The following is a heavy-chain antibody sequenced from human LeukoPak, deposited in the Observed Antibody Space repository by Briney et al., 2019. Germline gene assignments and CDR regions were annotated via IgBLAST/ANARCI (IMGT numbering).Heavy chain of an antibody. D-gene: IGHD2-8*01. CDR3: ARDITLITFDY. Sequence: SQTLSLTCTVSGGSISSGSYYWSWIRQPAGKGLEWIGRIYTSGSTNYNPSLKSRVTISVDTSKNQFSLKLSSVTAADTAVYYCARDITLITFDYWGQGILVTVS. CDR2: IYTSGST. V-gene: IGHV4-61*02. J-gene: IGHJ4*02. CDR1: GGSISSGSYY.